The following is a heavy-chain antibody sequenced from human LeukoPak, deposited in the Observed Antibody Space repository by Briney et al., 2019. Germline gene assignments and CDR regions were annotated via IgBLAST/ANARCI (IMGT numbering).Heavy chain of an antibody. Sequence: GGSLRLSCAASGLTFRSYAMHWVRQAPGKGLEWVAVISSDGSHKYYADSVKGRFTISRDNSKNTVYLQMNSLRAEDTAVYYCARDQGAGAFDIWGQGTMVTVSS. CDR1: GLTFRSYA. CDR3: ARDQGAGAFDI. J-gene: IGHJ3*02. D-gene: IGHD3-16*01. CDR2: ISSDGSHK. V-gene: IGHV3-30-3*01.